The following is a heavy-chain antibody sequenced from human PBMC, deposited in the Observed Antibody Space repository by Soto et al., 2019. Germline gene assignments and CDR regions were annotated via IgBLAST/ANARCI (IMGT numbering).Heavy chain of an antibody. J-gene: IGHJ2*01. Sequence: SETLSLTFTVSGGSISSSSYYWGWIRQPPGKGLEWIGSIYYSGSTYYNPSLKSRVTISVDTSKNQFSLKLSSVTAADTAVYYCARAEYSSSWYRLDWYFDLWGRGTLVTVSS. V-gene: IGHV4-39*07. CDR2: IYYSGST. CDR1: GGSISSSSYY. CDR3: ARAEYSSSWYRLDWYFDL. D-gene: IGHD6-13*01.